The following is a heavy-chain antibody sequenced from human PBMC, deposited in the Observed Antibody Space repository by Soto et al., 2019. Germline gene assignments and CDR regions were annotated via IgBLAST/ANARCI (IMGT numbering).Heavy chain of an antibody. CDR1: EFTLRIFA. CDR3: ARGAGKYIEEEVGVRRGEYSMDV. CDR2: ISYDGSRK. V-gene: IGHV3-30-3*01. Sequence: PGGSLRLSCAASEFTLRIFAMHWLRQSPGKGLEWVAVISYDGSRKADSVKGRFTVSRDNSWNTLYLQMNSLRAEDTAIYYCARGAGKYIEEEVGVRRGEYSMDVGGKGTTVTVSS. D-gene: IGHD1-26*01. J-gene: IGHJ6*04.